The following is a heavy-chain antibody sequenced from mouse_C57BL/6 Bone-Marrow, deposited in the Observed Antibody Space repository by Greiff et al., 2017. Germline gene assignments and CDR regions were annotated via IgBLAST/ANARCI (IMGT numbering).Heavy chain of an antibody. CDR3: ARLHYYGSSYGFAY. V-gene: IGHV5-6*02. CDR1: GFTFSSYG. D-gene: IGHD1-1*01. CDR2: ISSGGSYT. J-gene: IGHJ3*01. Sequence: DVMLVESGGDLVKPGGSLKLSCTASGFTFSSYGMSWVRQTPDKRLGWVATISSGGSYTYYPDSVKGRFTISRYNAKNTLYLQMSSLKSEDTAMYYCARLHYYGSSYGFAYWGQGTLVTVSA.